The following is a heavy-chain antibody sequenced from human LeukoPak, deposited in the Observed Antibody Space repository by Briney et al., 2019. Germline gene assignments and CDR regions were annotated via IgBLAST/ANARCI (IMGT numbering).Heavy chain of an antibody. Sequence: GASVKVSCKASGYTFTSYGISWVRQAPGQGLEWMGWISAYNGNTNYAQKLQGRVTITRDTSASTAYMELSSLRSEDTAVYYCARDRRTAAPHRSSHPLGWFDPWGQGTLVTVSS. CDR1: GYTFTSYG. CDR3: ARDRRTAAPHRSSHPLGWFDP. CDR2: ISAYNGNT. D-gene: IGHD6-13*01. J-gene: IGHJ5*02. V-gene: IGHV1-18*01.